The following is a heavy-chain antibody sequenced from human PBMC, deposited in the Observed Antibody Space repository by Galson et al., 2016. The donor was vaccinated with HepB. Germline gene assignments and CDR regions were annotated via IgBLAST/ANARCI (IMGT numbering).Heavy chain of an antibody. J-gene: IGHJ6*02. Sequence: SVKVSCKAPDDTFSNCVIYWVRQAPGQGLEWMGWISADSGNTNYAENFQGRVTMTTDTSRSTAYMEVRRLRSDDTAVYYCARLRQKPTKGAWTWDVVGVPAALRGNKYYGIDVWGQGTTVTVSS. CDR1: DDTFSNCV. D-gene: IGHD2-2*01. CDR3: ARLRQKPTKGAWTWDVVGVPAALRGNKYYGIDV. CDR2: ISADSGNT. V-gene: IGHV1-18*01.